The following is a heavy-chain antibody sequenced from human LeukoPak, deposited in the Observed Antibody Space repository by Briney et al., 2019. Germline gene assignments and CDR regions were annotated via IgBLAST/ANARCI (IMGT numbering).Heavy chain of an antibody. Sequence: SETLSLTCTVSGGSVSSGSYYWSWIRQPPGKGLGWIGYIYYSGSTNYNPSLKSRVTISVDTSKNQFSLKLSSVTAADTAVYYCARDLGSSGWATIDYWGQGTLVTVSS. D-gene: IGHD6-19*01. CDR3: ARDLGSSGWATIDY. J-gene: IGHJ4*02. CDR2: IYYSGST. V-gene: IGHV4-61*01. CDR1: GGSVSSGSYY.